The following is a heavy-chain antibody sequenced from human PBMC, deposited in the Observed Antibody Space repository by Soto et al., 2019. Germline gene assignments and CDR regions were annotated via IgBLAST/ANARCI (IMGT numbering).Heavy chain of an antibody. D-gene: IGHD6-19*01. Sequence: GGSLRLSCAASGFTFSSYSMNWVRQAPGKGLEWVSSISSSSSYIYYADSVKGRFTISRDNAKNSLYLQMNSLRAEDTAVYYCARVRPIAVAVPCFDYWGQGTLVTVSS. CDR1: GFTFSSYS. J-gene: IGHJ4*02. CDR2: ISSSSSYI. V-gene: IGHV3-21*01. CDR3: ARVRPIAVAVPCFDY.